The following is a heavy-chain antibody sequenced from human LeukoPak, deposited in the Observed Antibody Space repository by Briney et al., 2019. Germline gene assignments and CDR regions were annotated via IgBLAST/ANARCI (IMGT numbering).Heavy chain of an antibody. D-gene: IGHD6-13*01. CDR2: ISWNSGSI. CDR1: GFTFDVYA. V-gene: IGHV3-9*01. J-gene: IGHJ4*02. CDR3: AKDIKSEQQLVGFDY. Sequence: GGSLRLSCAASGFTFDVYAMHWVRQAPGKGLEWVSGISWNSGSIGYADSVKGRFTISRDNAKNSLYLQMNSLRAEDTALYYCAKDIKSEQQLVGFDYWGQGTLVTVSS.